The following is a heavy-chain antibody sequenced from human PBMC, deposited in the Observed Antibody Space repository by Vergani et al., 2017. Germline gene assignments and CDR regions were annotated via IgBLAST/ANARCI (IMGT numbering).Heavy chain of an antibody. D-gene: IGHD3-3*01. J-gene: IGHJ4*02. CDR3: ARAGGFLEWLSPPDY. CDR1: GYSISSGYY. CDR2: IYHSGST. V-gene: IGHV4-38-2*02. Sequence: QVQLQESGPGLVKPSETLSLTCTVSGYSISSGYYWGWIRQPPGKGLEWIGSIYHSGSTYYNPSLKSRVTISVDTSKNQFSLKLSPVTAADTAVYYCARAGGFLEWLSPPDYWGQGTLVTVSS.